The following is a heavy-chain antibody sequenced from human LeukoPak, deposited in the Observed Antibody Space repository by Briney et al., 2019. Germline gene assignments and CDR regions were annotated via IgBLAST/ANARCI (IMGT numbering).Heavy chain of an antibody. J-gene: IGHJ4*02. V-gene: IGHV3-53*04. CDR3: ARLLEWEYYFDY. Sequence: PGWSLRLSCAAPGFTFNSNYMSWVRQAPGKGLEWVSILYRDGTTYYSDSVKGRFGISRHNSKDTLYLQMNSLRPEDTAVYYCARLLEWEYYFDYWGQGTLVTVSS. CDR2: LYRDGTT. D-gene: IGHD1-26*01. CDR1: GFTFNSNY.